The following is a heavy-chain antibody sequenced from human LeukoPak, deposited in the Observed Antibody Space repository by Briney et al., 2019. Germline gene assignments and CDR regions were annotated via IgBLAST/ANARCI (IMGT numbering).Heavy chain of an antibody. V-gene: IGHV4-30-4*07. D-gene: IGHD5-24*01. Sequence: PSETLSLTCAVSGDSISNGGYSWSWIRQSSGKGLEWLAYIYNSGIAYYNLSLKSRVTISVDTSENQFSLTLSSVTAADTAVYHCARADRRDRGRIDFWGQGILVTVSS. CDR2: IYNSGIA. J-gene: IGHJ4*02. CDR3: ARADRRDRGRIDF. CDR1: GDSISNGGYS.